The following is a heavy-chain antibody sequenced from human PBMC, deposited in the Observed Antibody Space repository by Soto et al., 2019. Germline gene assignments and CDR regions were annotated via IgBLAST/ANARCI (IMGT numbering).Heavy chain of an antibody. CDR2: IIPIFGTA. CDR1: GGTFSSYA. V-gene: IGHV1-69*01. D-gene: IGHD3-16*01. CDR3: ARDMAWQRGFAWGSYGMDV. Sequence: QVQLVQSGAEVKKPGSSVKVSCKASGGTFSSYAISWVRQAPGQGLEWMGGIIPIFGTANYAQKFQGRVTITADESTSTAYMELSSLRSEDTAVYYCARDMAWQRGFAWGSYGMDVWGQGTTVTVSS. J-gene: IGHJ6*02.